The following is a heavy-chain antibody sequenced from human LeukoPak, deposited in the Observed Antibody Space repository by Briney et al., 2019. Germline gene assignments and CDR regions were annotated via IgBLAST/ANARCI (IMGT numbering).Heavy chain of an antibody. J-gene: IGHJ4*02. CDR1: GFTFSSYV. CDR2: IRNDGTNK. CDR3: AKDLLYSSDWMGDFDY. D-gene: IGHD6-19*01. V-gene: IGHV3-30*02. Sequence: PGRSLRLSCAASGFTFSSYVMHWVRQAPGKGLEWVAFIRNDGTNKYYADSVKGRFTISRDNSKNTVYLQMNSLRAEDTAVYYCAKDLLYSSDWMGDFDYWGQGTLVTVSS.